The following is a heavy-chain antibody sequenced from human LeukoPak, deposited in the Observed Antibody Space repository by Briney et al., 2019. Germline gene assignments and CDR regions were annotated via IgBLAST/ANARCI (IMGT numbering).Heavy chain of an antibody. CDR2: IYYSGST. J-gene: IGHJ2*01. CDR1: GGSISSYY. Sequence: SETLSLTCTVSGGSISSYYWSWIRQPPGKGLEWIGYIYYSGSTNYNPSLKSRVTISVDTSKNQFSLKLSSVTAADTAVYYCARQPCSEEYYYDSRGYYAGCWYFDLWGRGTLVTVSS. D-gene: IGHD3-22*01. V-gene: IGHV4-59*01. CDR3: ARQPCSEEYYYDSRGYYAGCWYFDL.